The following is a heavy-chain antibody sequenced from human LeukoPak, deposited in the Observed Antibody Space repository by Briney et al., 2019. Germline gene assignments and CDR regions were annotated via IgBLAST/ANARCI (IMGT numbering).Heavy chain of an antibody. V-gene: IGHV3-7*03. CDR1: GFTFSSYW. CDR2: INPDGSEK. Sequence: GGSLRPSCAVSGFTFSSYWMSWVRQAPGKGLVWVANINPDGSEKKYVDSVKGRFIISRDNAENSLDLQMNSLRVEDTAVYYCVREGGSGWYSGWFDPWGQGTRVTVSS. D-gene: IGHD6-19*01. CDR3: VREGGSGWYSGWFDP. J-gene: IGHJ5*02.